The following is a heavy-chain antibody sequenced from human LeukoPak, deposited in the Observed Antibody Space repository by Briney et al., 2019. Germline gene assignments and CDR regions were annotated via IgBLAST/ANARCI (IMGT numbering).Heavy chain of an antibody. CDR2: IWYGGSNK. J-gene: IGHJ4*02. Sequence: GGSLRLSCAASGFTFSSYAMSWVRQAPGKGLEWVAVIWYGGSNKYYADSVKGRFTISRDNSKNTLYLQMNSLRAEDTAVYYCAKDVYSSSSAIDYWGQGTLVTVSS. V-gene: IGHV3-30*02. CDR3: AKDVYSSSSAIDY. D-gene: IGHD6-6*01. CDR1: GFTFSSYA.